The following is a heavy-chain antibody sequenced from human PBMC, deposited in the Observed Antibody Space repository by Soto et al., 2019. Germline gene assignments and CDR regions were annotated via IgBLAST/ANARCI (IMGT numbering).Heavy chain of an antibody. J-gene: IGHJ6*02. V-gene: IGHV1-69*02. D-gene: IGHD1-26*01. Sequence: GASVKVSCKASGGTFSSYTISWVRQAPGQGLEWMGRIIPILGIANYAQKFQGRVTITADKSASTAYMELSSLRSEDTAVYYCARVGPIPDFCYHYGMDVWGQGTTVTVSS. CDR2: IIPILGIA. CDR3: ARVGPIPDFCYHYGMDV. CDR1: GGTFSSYT.